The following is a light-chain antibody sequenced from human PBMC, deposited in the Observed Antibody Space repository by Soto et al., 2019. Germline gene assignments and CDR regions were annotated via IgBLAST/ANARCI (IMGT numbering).Light chain of an antibody. J-gene: IGKJ5*01. CDR1: QSVSNNY. Sequence: IVMTQSPATLSVSPWERATLSCRASQSVSNNYLAWYQQKPGQAPRLLIYGASNRATGIPDRFSGSGSGTDFTLTITRLEPEDSAVYFCQQYTGPPTTFGQGTRLEIK. CDR2: GAS. V-gene: IGKV3-20*01. CDR3: QQYTGPPTT.